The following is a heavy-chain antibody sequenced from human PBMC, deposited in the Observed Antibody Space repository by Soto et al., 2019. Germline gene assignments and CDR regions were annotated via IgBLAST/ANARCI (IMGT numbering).Heavy chain of an antibody. CDR1: GFTFSSYA. CDR2: ISYDGSNK. Sequence: QVQLVESGGGVVQPGRSLRLSCAASGFTFSSYAMHWVRQAPGKGLEWVAVISYDGSNKYYADSVKGRFTISRDNYKNTLDRHMNSLRAEDTAVYYCARDLGAAAGTEKSRGFDYWGQGTLVTVSS. CDR3: ARDLGAAAGTEKSRGFDY. J-gene: IGHJ4*02. D-gene: IGHD6-13*01. V-gene: IGHV3-30-3*01.